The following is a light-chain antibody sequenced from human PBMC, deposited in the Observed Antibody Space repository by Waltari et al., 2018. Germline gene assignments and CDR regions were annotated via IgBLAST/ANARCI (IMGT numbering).Light chain of an antibody. V-gene: IGLV4-69*01. J-gene: IGLJ3*02. CDR3: QTGGHGTWV. CDR2: VTSDGTH. CDR1: SGHSSNI. Sequence: QLVLTQSPSASASLGASIKLTCTLSSGHSSNIIAWLQQQPEKGPRYLMKVTSDGTHSKGDEIPDRFSGSSSGAERYLTISNLQSEDEADYYCQTGGHGTWVFGGGTKVTVL.